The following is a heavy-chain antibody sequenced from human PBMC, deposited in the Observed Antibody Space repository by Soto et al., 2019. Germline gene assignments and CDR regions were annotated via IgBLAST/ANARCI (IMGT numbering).Heavy chain of an antibody. CDR1: GGTFSSYT. D-gene: IGHD1-26*01. J-gene: IGHJ6*02. CDR2: IIPILGIA. V-gene: IGHV1-69*08. CDR3: ARDRGCSGRGCYYYYGMDV. Sequence: QVQLVQSGAEVKKPGSSVKVSCKASGGTFSSYTISWVRQAPGQGLEWMGRIIPILGIANYAQKFQGRVTITADKSTSTAYMELSSLRSEDTAVCYCARDRGCSGRGCYYYYGMDVWGQGTTVTVSS.